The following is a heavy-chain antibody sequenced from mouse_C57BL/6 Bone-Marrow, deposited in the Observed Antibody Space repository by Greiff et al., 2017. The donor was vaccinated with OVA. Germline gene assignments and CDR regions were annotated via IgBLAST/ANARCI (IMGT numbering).Heavy chain of an antibody. J-gene: IGHJ2*01. CDR1: GYTFTSYW. CDR2: IDPSDSYT. D-gene: IGHD2-4*01. Sequence: QVQLQQPGAELVKPGASVKLSCKASGYTFTSYWMQWVKQRPGQGLEWIGEIDPSDSYTNYNQKFKGKATLTVDTSSSTAYIQLSSLTSEDSAVYYCARWDYDDYWGQGTTLTVSS. V-gene: IGHV1-50*01. CDR3: ARWDYDDY.